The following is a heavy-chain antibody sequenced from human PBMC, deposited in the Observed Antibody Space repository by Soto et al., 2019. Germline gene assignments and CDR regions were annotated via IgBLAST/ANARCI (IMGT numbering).Heavy chain of an antibody. D-gene: IGHD6-19*01. V-gene: IGHV1-3*01. CDR1: RYTFTTYV. J-gene: IGHJ6*02. Sequence: ASVKVSCKASRYTFTTYVMHWVRQAPGQRPEWMGRINAGNGNTRFSQKFQGRVTFTRDTSTSTAYMELSSLRSEDTAVYYCASWLKEAGIGGNYYYGMDVWGQGTTVTVSS. CDR2: INAGNGNT. CDR3: ASWLKEAGIGGNYYYGMDV.